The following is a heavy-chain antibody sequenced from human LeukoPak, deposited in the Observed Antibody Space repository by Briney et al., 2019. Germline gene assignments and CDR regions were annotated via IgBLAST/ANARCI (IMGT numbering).Heavy chain of an antibody. J-gene: IGHJ1*01. Sequence: SETLSLTCAVYGGTFSGYYWSWIRQPPGKGLEWIGEINHSGSTNYNPSLKSRVTISVDTSKNQFSLKLSSVTAADTAVYYCARVRVYYPIQHWGQGTLVTVSS. CDR1: GGTFSGYY. V-gene: IGHV4-34*01. CDR2: INHSGST. CDR3: ARVRVYYPIQH. D-gene: IGHD3-10*01.